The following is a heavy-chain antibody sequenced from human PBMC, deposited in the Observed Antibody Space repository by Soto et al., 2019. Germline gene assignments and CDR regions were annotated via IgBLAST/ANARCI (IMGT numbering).Heavy chain of an antibody. CDR2: IDTSGST. D-gene: IGHD3-3*01. Sequence: TQSLTCTVSGGSIRSGGYCWSWIRQPPGKDLEWIGYIDTSGSTYYNPSLKSRVTISIDTSNSQFSLRLSSVTAADTAVYFCARAGNYDVLSGRMYYFDSWGQGTPVTVSS. V-gene: IGHV4-30-2*01. J-gene: IGHJ4*02. CDR3: ARAGNYDVLSGRMYYFDS. CDR1: GGSIRSGGYC.